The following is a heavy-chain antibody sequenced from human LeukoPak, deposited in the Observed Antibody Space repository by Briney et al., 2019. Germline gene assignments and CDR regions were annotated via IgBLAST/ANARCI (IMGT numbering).Heavy chain of an antibody. Sequence: GGSLRLSCAASGFTFSSYNMNWVRQAPGKGLEWVSSISGSSSYIYYADSVKGRFSISRDNAKNSLYLQMNSLRAEDTAVYYCAKDLLGWELHYFDYWGQGTLVTVSS. V-gene: IGHV3-21*01. CDR1: GFTFSSYN. D-gene: IGHD1-26*01. CDR3: AKDLLGWELHYFDY. J-gene: IGHJ4*02. CDR2: ISGSSSYI.